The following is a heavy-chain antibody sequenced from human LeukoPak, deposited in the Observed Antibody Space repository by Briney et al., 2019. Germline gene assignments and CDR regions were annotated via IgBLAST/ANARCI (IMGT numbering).Heavy chain of an antibody. Sequence: SETLSLTCAVYGESFSGYYWSWIRQPPGKGLEWIGEINHSGSTNYNPSLKSRVTISVDTSKNQFSLKLSSVTAADTAVYYRARDQNLGGDYWYFDLWGRGTLVTVSS. J-gene: IGHJ2*01. CDR3: ARDQNLGGDYWYFDL. CDR2: INHSGST. CDR1: GESFSGYY. V-gene: IGHV4-34*01. D-gene: IGHD1-7*01.